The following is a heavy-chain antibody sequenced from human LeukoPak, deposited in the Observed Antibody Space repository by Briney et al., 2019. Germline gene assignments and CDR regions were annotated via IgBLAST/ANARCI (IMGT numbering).Heavy chain of an antibody. CDR1: GYTFTGYY. V-gene: IGHV1-2*04. CDR3: ARNGAEEWLLYPYYGMDV. Sequence: GASVKVSCKASGYTFTGYYMHWVRQAPGQGLEWMGWINPNSGGTNYAQKFQGWVTMTRDTSISTAYMELSSLRSEDTAVYYCARNGAEEWLLYPYYGMDVWGQGTTVTVSS. CDR2: INPNSGGT. J-gene: IGHJ6*02. D-gene: IGHD3-3*01.